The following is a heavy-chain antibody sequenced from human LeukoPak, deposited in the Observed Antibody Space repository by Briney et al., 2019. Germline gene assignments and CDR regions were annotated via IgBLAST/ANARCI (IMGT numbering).Heavy chain of an antibody. D-gene: IGHD6-19*01. Sequence: GGSLRLSCAASGFTFSSYAMSWVRQAPGKGLEWVSSISSSSSYIYYADSVKGRFTISRDNAKNSLYLQMNSLRAEDTAVYYCARISAVAAYFDYWGQGTLVTVSS. CDR3: ARISAVAAYFDY. CDR2: ISSSSSYI. V-gene: IGHV3-21*01. CDR1: GFTFSSYA. J-gene: IGHJ4*02.